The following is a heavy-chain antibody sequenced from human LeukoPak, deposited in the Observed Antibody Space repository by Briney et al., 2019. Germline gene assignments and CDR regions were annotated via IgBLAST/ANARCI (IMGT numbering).Heavy chain of an antibody. CDR1: GGSISSSTNW. V-gene: IGHV4-4*02. CDR3: ATDGYYCMDV. Sequence: SGTLSLTCAVSGGSISSSTNWWSWVRQPPGKGLEWIGEIYHSGGTNYNPSLKSRITISVDKSQNQFSLKVNSLTAADTAVYYCATDGYYCMDVWGKGTTVTVSS. CDR2: IYHSGGT. J-gene: IGHJ6*03.